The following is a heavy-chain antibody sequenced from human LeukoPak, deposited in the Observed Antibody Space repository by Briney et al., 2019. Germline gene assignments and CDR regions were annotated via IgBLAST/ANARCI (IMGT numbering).Heavy chain of an antibody. J-gene: IGHJ4*02. Sequence: PSETLSLTCAVYGESFSGYYWSWIRQPPGKGLEWIGEINHSGSTNYNPSLKSRVTISVDTSKNQFSLRRRSVTAADTAVYYCARGRGFDYWGQGTLVTVSS. CDR3: ARGRGFDY. V-gene: IGHV4-34*01. CDR2: INHSGST. CDR1: GESFSGYY.